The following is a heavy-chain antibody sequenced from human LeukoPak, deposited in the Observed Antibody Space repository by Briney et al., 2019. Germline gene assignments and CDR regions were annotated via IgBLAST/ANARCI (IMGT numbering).Heavy chain of an antibody. CDR2: ISGSGGST. CDR3: AKVQLSDYSNYFDY. Sequence: PGGSLRLSCAASGFTFSSYTMSWVRQAPGKGLEWVSAISGSGGSTYYADSVKGRFTISRDNSKNTLYLQMNSLRAEDTAVYYCAKVQLSDYSNYFDYWGQGTLVTVSS. J-gene: IGHJ4*02. V-gene: IGHV3-23*01. D-gene: IGHD4-11*01. CDR1: GFTFSSYT.